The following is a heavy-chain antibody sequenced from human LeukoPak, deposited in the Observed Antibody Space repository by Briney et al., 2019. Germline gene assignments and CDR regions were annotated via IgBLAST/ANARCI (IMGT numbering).Heavy chain of an antibody. CDR3: TGSTVLTSFDY. Sequence: GGSLRLSCTASGFTFGDYAMSWVRQAPGKGLEWVCFIRSKAYGGTTEYAASVKGRFTISRDDSKSIAYLQVNSLKTEDTAVYYCTGSTVLTSFDYWGQGTLVTVSS. D-gene: IGHD4-23*01. CDR1: GFTFGDYA. V-gene: IGHV3-49*04. J-gene: IGHJ4*02. CDR2: IRSKAYGGTT.